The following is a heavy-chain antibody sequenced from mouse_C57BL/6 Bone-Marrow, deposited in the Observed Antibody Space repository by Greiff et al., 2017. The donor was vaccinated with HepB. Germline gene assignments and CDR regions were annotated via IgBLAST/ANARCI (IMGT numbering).Heavy chain of an antibody. V-gene: IGHV3-6*01. Sequence: EVKLLESGPGLVKPSQSLSLTCSVTGYSITSGYYWNWIRQFPGNKLEWMGYISYDGSNNYNPSLKNRISITRDTSKNQFFLKLNSVTTEDTATYYCARGLLWFPRGFDYWGQGTTLTVSS. CDR2: ISYDGSN. D-gene: IGHD2-2*01. CDR1: GYSITSGYY. J-gene: IGHJ2*01. CDR3: ARGLLWFPRGFDY.